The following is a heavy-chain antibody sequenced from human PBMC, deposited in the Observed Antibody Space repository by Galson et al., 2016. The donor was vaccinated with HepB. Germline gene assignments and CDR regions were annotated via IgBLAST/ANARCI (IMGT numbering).Heavy chain of an antibody. D-gene: IGHD6-13*01. J-gene: IGHJ4*02. V-gene: IGHV3-74*01. CDR3: TGSIGATAPFDY. CDR2: VYSDGGST. CDR1: GFNFSRYW. Sequence: SLRLSCAASGFNFSRYWMHWIRQAPGKGLMWVSRVYSDGGSTAYADLVKGRFTVTRDNAKNMMYLQMNSMRVEDTAIYYCTGSIGATAPFDYWGQGTLVTVSS.